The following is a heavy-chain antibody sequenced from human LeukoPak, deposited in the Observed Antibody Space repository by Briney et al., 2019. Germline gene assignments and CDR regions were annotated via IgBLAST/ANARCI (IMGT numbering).Heavy chain of an antibody. J-gene: IGHJ5*02. D-gene: IGHD6-13*01. CDR2: LWYDETNK. CDR3: ARRFGSSDWFDP. Sequence: PGGSLRLSCAASGFTFSSYGMHWVRQAPGKGLEWVSFLWYDETNKYYADSVKGRFTISRDNSKNTLYLQMNSLRVEDTAVYYCARRFGSSDWFDPWGQGTLVTVSS. V-gene: IGHV3-33*01. CDR1: GFTFSSYG.